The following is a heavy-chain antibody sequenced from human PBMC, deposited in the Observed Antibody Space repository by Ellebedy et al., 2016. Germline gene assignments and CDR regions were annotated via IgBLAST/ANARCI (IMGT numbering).Heavy chain of an antibody. CDR3: ARGLTGYLNWFDP. Sequence: SETLSLTCTVSGGSINNYYWSWIRQAPGKGLEWLGYGSNTGSTNYNPSLKSRVTISVDTSKNQFSLKLNSISAADTGGYYCARGLTGYLNWFDPWGQGTLVTVSS. CDR1: GGSINNYY. J-gene: IGHJ5*02. CDR2: GSNTGST. D-gene: IGHD3-9*01. V-gene: IGHV4-59*01.